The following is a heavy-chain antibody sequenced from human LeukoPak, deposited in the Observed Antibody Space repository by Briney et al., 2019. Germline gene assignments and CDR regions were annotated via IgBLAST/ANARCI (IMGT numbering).Heavy chain of an antibody. D-gene: IGHD3-3*01. Sequence: PSETLSLTCTVSGGSISSGDYYWSWLRQPPGTGLEWIGYIYYSGSTYYNPSLKSRVTISVDTSKNQFSLKLSSVTAADTAVYYCARGTTIFGVVTHGAWFDPWGQGTLVTVSS. CDR3: ARGTTIFGVVTHGAWFDP. J-gene: IGHJ5*02. V-gene: IGHV4-30-4*08. CDR2: IYYSGST. CDR1: GGSISSGDYY.